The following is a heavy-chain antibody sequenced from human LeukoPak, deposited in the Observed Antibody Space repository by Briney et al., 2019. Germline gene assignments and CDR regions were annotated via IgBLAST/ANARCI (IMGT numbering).Heavy chain of an antibody. J-gene: IGHJ4*02. D-gene: IGHD6-13*01. CDR3: ANGNSNSPKDY. V-gene: IGHV3-23*01. CDR1: GFTFSDYA. Sequence: SGGSLRLSCAASGFTFSDYAMSWLRQAPGRGLEWVSAISDSGFDTYYADSVKGRFTMSRDNSRSTLYLQMNRLRADDTAVYYCANGNSNSPKDYWGQGTLVTVSS. CDR2: ISDSGFDT.